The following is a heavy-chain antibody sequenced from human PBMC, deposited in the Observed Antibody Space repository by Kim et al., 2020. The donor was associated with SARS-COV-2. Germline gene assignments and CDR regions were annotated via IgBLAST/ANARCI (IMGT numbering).Heavy chain of an antibody. J-gene: IGHJ4*02. CDR2: GNT. CDR3: ARVRGAKMD. D-gene: IGHD1-26*01. V-gene: IGHV1-18*01. Sequence: GNTNYAQKLQGRVTMTTDTSTSTAYMELRSLRSDDTAVYYCARVRGAKMDWGQGTLVTVSS.